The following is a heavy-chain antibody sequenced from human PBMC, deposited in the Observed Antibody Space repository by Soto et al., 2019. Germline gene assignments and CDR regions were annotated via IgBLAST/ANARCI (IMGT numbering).Heavy chain of an antibody. J-gene: IGHJ4*02. CDR1: GFTFSSYA. Sequence: EVQLLESAGGLVQPGGSLRLSCAASGFTFSSYAMSWVRQAPGKGLEWVSAISGSGGSTYYADSVKGRFTISRDNSKNTLYLQMNSLRAEDTAVYYCAKVSVIVVVVAATEQFDYWGQGTLVTVSS. CDR2: ISGSGGST. CDR3: AKVSVIVVVVAATEQFDY. V-gene: IGHV3-23*01. D-gene: IGHD2-15*01.